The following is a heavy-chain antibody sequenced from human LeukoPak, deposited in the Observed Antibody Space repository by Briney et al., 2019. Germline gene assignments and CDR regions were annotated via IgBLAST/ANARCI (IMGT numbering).Heavy chain of an antibody. CDR2: IYYSGST. CDR3: ARLPEDYGDYQRGCGAFDI. J-gene: IGHJ3*02. D-gene: IGHD4-17*01. Sequence: PSETLSLTCTVSGGSISSSSYYWGWIRQPPGKGLEWIGSIYYSGSTYYNPSLKSRVTISVDTSKNQFSLKLSSVTAADTAVYYCARLPEDYGDYQRGCGAFDIWGQGTMVTVSS. CDR1: GGSISSSSYY. V-gene: IGHV4-39*01.